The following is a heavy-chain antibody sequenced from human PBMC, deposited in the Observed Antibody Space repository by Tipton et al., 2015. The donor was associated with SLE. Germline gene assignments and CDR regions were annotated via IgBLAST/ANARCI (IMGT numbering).Heavy chain of an antibody. J-gene: IGHJ3*02. V-gene: IGHV4-31*02. CDR2: IYYSGST. CDR3: ARFNYYDSSGYYSAFDI. D-gene: IGHD3-22*01. CDR1: GGSISSGGYY. Sequence: LRLSCTVSGGSISSGGYYWSWIRQHPGKGLEWIGYIYYSGSTYYNPSLKSRVTISVDTSKNQFSLKLSSVTAADTAVYYCARFNYYDSSGYYSAFDIWGQGTMVTVSS.